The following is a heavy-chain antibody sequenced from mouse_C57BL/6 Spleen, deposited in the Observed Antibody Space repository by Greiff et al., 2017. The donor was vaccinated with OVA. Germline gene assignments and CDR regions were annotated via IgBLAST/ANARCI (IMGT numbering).Heavy chain of an antibody. D-gene: IGHD1-1*01. J-gene: IGHJ4*01. CDR2: IYPGDGDT. Sequence: QVQLQQSGPELVKPGASVKISCKASGYAFSSSWMNWVKQRPGKGLEWIGRIYPGDGDTNYNGKFKGKATLTADKSSSTAYMQLSSLTSEDSAVYFCARRGLYGSSYGDAMDYWGQGTSVTVSS. V-gene: IGHV1-82*01. CDR3: ARRGLYGSSYGDAMDY. CDR1: GYAFSSSW.